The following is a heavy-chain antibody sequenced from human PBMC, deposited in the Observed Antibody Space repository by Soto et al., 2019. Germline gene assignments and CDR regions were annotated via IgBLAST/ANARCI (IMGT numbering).Heavy chain of an antibody. Sequence: QVQLQESGPGLVKPSETLSLTCTVSGGSISSYYWSWIRQPQGKGLEWIGYIYYSGSTNYNPSLKRRVTISVDTSKNQFSLKLSSVTAADTAVYYCARGGTVTEYSSGNWFDPWGQGPLVTASS. CDR2: IYYSGST. CDR3: ARGGTVTEYSSGNWFDP. CDR1: GGSISSYY. V-gene: IGHV4-59*01. D-gene: IGHD4-17*01. J-gene: IGHJ5*02.